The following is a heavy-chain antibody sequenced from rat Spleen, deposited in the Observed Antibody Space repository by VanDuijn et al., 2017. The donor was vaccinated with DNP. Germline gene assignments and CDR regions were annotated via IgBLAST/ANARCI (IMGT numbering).Heavy chain of an antibody. CDR1: GFTFSDYA. J-gene: IGHJ1*01. CDR3: ARRSNYWNFDF. D-gene: IGHD3-7*01. CDR2: ISYDGSRT. Sequence: EVQLVESGGGLVQPGRSLKLSCAASGFTFSDYAMAWVRQAPKKGLEWVATISYDGSRTYYRDSVKGRFTISRDNAKSTLYLQMDSLRSEDTATYYGARRSNYWNFDFWGPGTMVTVSS. V-gene: IGHV5-17*01.